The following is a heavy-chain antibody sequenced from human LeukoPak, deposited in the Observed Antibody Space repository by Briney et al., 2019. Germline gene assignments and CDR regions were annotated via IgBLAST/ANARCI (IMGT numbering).Heavy chain of an antibody. CDR1: GFTFSSYR. D-gene: IGHD2-15*01. CDR3: ARTRYAGHAFDI. V-gene: IGHV3-21*01. Sequence: GGSLRLSCAASGFTFSSYRMNRVRQAPGKGLEWVSSISSSSSYIYYADSVKGRFTISRDNAKNSLYLQMNSLRAEDTAVYYCARTRYAGHAFDIWGQGTMVTVSS. CDR2: ISSSSSYI. J-gene: IGHJ3*02.